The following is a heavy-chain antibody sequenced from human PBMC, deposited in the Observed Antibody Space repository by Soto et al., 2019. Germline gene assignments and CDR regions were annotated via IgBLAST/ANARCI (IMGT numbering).Heavy chain of an antibody. J-gene: IGHJ4*02. CDR1: GGSISSSSYY. V-gene: IGHV4-39*01. D-gene: IGHD3-22*01. Sequence: SETLSLTCTVSGGSISSSSYYWGWIRQPPGKGLEWIGSIYYSGSTYYNPSLKSRVTISVDTSKNQFSLKLSSVTAADTAVYYCAVVITTFEYWGQGTLVTVSS. CDR2: IYYSGST. CDR3: AVVITTFEY.